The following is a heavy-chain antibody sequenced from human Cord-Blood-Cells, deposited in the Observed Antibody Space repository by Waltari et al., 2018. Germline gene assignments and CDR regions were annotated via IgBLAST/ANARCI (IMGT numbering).Heavy chain of an antibody. J-gene: IGHJ4*02. CDR3: ARVRGVVIAIDY. D-gene: IGHD2-21*01. CDR2: INHSGST. CDR1: GGSCSGYY. Sequence: QVQLQQWGAGLLQHSETLSLTCAVDGGSCSGYYWRWIRQPPGKGLEWIGEINHSGSTNYNQSLKSRVTISVDTSKNQFSLKLSSVTAADTAVYYCARVRGVVIAIDYWGQGTLVTVSS. V-gene: IGHV4-34*01.